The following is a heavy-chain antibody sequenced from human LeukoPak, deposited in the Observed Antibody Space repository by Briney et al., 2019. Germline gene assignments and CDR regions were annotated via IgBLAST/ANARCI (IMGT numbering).Heavy chain of an antibody. CDR3: AKNHDFWSGYAPLDY. CDR1: GFTFSSYS. Sequence: PGGSLRLSCAASGFTFSSYSMNWVRQAPGKGLEWVSYISSSSSTIYYADPVKGRFTISRDNAKNSLYLQMNSLRAEDTAVYYCAKNHDFWSGYAPLDYWGQGTLVTVSS. CDR2: ISSSSSTI. D-gene: IGHD3-3*01. V-gene: IGHV3-48*01. J-gene: IGHJ4*02.